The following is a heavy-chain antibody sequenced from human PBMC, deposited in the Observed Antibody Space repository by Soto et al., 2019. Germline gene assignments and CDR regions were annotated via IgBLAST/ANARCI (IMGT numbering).Heavy chain of an antibody. J-gene: IGHJ4*02. CDR2: ISSTTNYI. Sequence: LRLSCAASGFTFTRYSMNWVRQAPGKGLEWVSSISSTTNYIYYADSMKGRFTVSRDNAKNSVYLEMNSLSAEDTAVYYCARESEDLTSNFDYWGQGTLVTVSS. CDR1: GFTFTRYS. CDR3: ARESEDLTSNFDY. V-gene: IGHV3-21*01.